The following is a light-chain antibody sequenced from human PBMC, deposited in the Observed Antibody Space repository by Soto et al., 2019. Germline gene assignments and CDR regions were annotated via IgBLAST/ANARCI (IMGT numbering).Light chain of an antibody. CDR3: QQYNST. J-gene: IGKJ1*01. CDR2: AAS. V-gene: IGKV1-6*02. CDR1: QDIGND. Sequence: IQMTQSPSSLSASVRDRVTITCRASQDIGNDLGWYQQKPGKAPNLLIYAASSLRSGVPSRFSGSGSGTHFTLTISSLQPDDSATYYCQQYNSTFGQGTKVDIK.